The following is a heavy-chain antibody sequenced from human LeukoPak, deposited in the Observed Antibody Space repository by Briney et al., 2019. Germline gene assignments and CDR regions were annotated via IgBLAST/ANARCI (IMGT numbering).Heavy chain of an antibody. Sequence: PGGSLRLSCAASGFTFSSYSMTWVRQAPGKGLEWVSVISGSGGATYYADSVKGRFTISRDNSKNTLYLQMNSLRAEDTAVYYCARAAMVRGVDYFDSWGRGTLVTVSS. D-gene: IGHD3-10*01. J-gene: IGHJ4*02. CDR1: GFTFSSYS. CDR2: ISGSGGAT. CDR3: ARAAMVRGVDYFDS. V-gene: IGHV3-23*01.